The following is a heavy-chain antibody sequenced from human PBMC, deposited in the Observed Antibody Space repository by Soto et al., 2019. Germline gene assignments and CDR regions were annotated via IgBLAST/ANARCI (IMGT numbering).Heavy chain of an antibody. CDR3: ARIRRVADGPRGGYYYYGMDV. J-gene: IGHJ6*02. V-gene: IGHV1-2*04. CDR1: GYTLTGYY. Sequence: ASVKVSCKASGYTLTGYYMHWVRQAPGQGLEWMGWINPNSGGTNYAQKFQGWVTMTRDTSISTAYMELSRLRSDDTAVYYCARIRRVADGPRGGYYYYGMDVWGQGTTVTVSS. D-gene: IGHD3-3*01. CDR2: INPNSGGT.